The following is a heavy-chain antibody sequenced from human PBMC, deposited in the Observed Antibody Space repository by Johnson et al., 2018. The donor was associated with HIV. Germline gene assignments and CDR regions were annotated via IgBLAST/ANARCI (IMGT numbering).Heavy chain of an antibody. Sequence: VQLVESGGGVVQPGRSLRLSCAASGFTFSSYWMSWVRQAPGKGLEWVANIKQDGSEKYYVDSVKGRFTISRDNAKNSLYLQMNSLKTEDTAVYYCTTDKGQPLSIDAFDIWGQGTMVTVSS. CDR1: GFTFSSYW. CDR3: TTDKGQPLSIDAFDI. CDR2: IKQDGSEK. J-gene: IGHJ3*02. V-gene: IGHV3-7*03. D-gene: IGHD2-2*01.